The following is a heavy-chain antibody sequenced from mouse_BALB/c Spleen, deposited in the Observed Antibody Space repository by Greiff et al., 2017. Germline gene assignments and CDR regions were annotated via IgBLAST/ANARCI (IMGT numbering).Heavy chain of an antibody. Sequence: VQLQQSGPELVKPGASVKISCKASGYTFTDYNMHWVKQSHGKSLEWIGYIYPYNGGTGYNQKFKSKATLTVDNSSSTAYMELRSLTSEDSAVYYCARSYYGNLAWFAYWGQGTLVTVSA. V-gene: IGHV1S29*02. CDR3: ARSYYGNLAWFAY. J-gene: IGHJ3*01. D-gene: IGHD2-10*01. CDR2: IYPYNGGT. CDR1: GYTFTDYN.